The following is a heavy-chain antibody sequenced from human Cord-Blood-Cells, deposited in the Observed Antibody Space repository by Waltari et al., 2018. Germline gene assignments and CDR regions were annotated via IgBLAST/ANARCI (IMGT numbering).Heavy chain of an antibody. V-gene: IGHV6-1*01. J-gene: IGHJ1*01. CDR3: ARALYYYGSGSYYKGESEYFQH. CDR2: TYYRSKWYN. Sequence: QVQLQQSGPGLVKHSQTLSLTCAISGASVSSNSAAWNWIRQCRCRGLEWLGRTYYRSKWYNDYAVSVKSRITINPDTSKNQFSLQLNSVTPEDTAVYYCARALYYYGSGSYYKGESEYFQHWGQGTLVTVSS. CDR1: GASVSSNSAA. D-gene: IGHD3-10*01.